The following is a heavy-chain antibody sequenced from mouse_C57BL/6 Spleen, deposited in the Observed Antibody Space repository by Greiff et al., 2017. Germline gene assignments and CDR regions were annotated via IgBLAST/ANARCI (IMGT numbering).Heavy chain of an antibody. CDR3: ARSRYKEGYFDY. V-gene: IGHV1-69*01. D-gene: IGHD1-1*01. CDR1: GYTFTSYW. CDR2: IDPSDSYT. Sequence: VQLQQSGAELVMPGASVKLSCKASGYTFTSYWMHWVKQRPGQGLEWIGEIDPSDSYTNYNQKFKGKSTLTVDKSSSTAYMQLSSLTSEDSAVYYCARSRYKEGYFDYWGQGTTLTVSS. J-gene: IGHJ2*01.